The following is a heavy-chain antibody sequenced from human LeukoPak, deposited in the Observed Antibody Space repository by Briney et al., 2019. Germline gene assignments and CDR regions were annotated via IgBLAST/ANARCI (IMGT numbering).Heavy chain of an antibody. V-gene: IGHV3-21*01. CDR3: ARVVSAARSLPYYYYTDV. J-gene: IGHJ6*03. CDR2: ISTTSYI. CDR1: GFTFNTYN. D-gene: IGHD6-6*01. Sequence: GGSLRLSCAASGFTFNTYNMRWVRQAPGKGLEWVSSISTTSYIYYADSVEGRFTVSRDNAQNSLFLQMSSLRAEDTAVYYCARVVSAARSLPYYYYTDVWGKGTTVTVSS.